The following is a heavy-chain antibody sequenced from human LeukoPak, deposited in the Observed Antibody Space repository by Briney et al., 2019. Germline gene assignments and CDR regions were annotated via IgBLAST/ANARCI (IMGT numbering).Heavy chain of an antibody. CDR3: ARAGRPGVVILDY. J-gene: IGHJ4*02. CDR2: IWYDGSNK. CDR1: GFTFSSYG. D-gene: IGHD3-3*01. Sequence: GGSLRLSCAASGFTFSSYGMHWVRQAPGKGLEWVALIWYDGSNKYYADSVKGRFTISRDDSTNTLYLQVTSLRAEDTAVYYCARAGRPGVVILDYWGQGTLVTVSS. V-gene: IGHV3-33*01.